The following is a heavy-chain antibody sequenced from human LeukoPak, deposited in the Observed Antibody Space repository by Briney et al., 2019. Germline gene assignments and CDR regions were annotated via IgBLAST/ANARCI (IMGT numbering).Heavy chain of an antibody. CDR3: AREPSTVTTRYYFDY. Sequence: PGGSLRLSCAASGFTFSSYGIHWVRQAPGKGLEWVAVIWYDGSNKYYADSVKGRFTISRDNSKNTLYLQMNSLRAEDTAVYYCAREPSTVTTRYYFDYWGQGTLVTVSS. D-gene: IGHD4-17*01. J-gene: IGHJ4*02. V-gene: IGHV3-33*01. CDR1: GFTFSSYG. CDR2: IWYDGSNK.